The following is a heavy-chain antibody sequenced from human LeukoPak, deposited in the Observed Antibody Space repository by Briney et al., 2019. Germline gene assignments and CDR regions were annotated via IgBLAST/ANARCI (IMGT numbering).Heavy chain of an antibody. CDR1: GGTFSSYA. CDR3: ARDQRVYCGGDCYSGGDY. CDR2: IIPIFGTA. D-gene: IGHD2-21*02. J-gene: IGHJ4*02. V-gene: IGHV1-69*05. Sequence: SVKVSCKASGGTFSSYAISWVRQAPGQGLEWMGGIIPIFGTANYAQKFQGRVTITTDESTSTAYMELSSLRSEDTAVYYCARDQRVYCGGDCYSGGDYWGQGTLVTVSS.